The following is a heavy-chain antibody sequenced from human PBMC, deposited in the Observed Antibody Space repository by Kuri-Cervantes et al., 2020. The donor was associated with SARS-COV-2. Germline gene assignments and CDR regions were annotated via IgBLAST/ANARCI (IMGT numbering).Heavy chain of an antibody. D-gene: IGHD2-15*01. Sequence: LSLTCAVYGGSFSGYYWSWVRQAPGKGLEWVANIKQDGSEKYYVDSVKGRFTISRDNAKNSLYLQMNSLRAEDTAVYYCARSSLGYCSGGSCSNWFDPWGQGTLVTVSS. V-gene: IGHV3-7*01. CDR2: IKQDGSEK. CDR3: ARSSLGYCSGGSCSNWFDP. J-gene: IGHJ5*02. CDR1: GGSFSGYY.